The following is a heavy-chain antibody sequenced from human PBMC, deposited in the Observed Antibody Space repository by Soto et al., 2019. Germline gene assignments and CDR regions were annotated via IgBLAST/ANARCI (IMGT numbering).Heavy chain of an antibody. Sequence: GESLKISCKGSGYSFTSYWIGWVRQMPGKGLEWMGIIYPGDSDTRYSPSFQGQVTISADKSISTAYLQWSSLKASDTAMYYCATPSRLNYCGMDVWGQGTTVTVSS. D-gene: IGHD6-19*01. CDR1: GYSFTSYW. V-gene: IGHV5-51*01. J-gene: IGHJ6*01. CDR2: IYPGDSDT. CDR3: ATPSRLNYCGMDV.